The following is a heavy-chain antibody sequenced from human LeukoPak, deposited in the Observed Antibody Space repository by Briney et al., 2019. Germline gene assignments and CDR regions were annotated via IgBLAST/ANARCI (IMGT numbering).Heavy chain of an antibody. CDR3: ARGRFAGLISGRALDV. D-gene: IGHD2-15*01. CDR1: GFTFSRYD. CDR2: AGTTDDT. J-gene: IGHJ6*04. V-gene: IGHV3-13*01. Sequence: GGSLRLSCAASGFTFSRYDMHWVRQRTGKGLEWVSTAGTTDDTFYADSVMGRFTISREDVKNSLYLQMNSLSAGDTAVYYCARGRFAGLISGRALDVWGKGTTVTVSS.